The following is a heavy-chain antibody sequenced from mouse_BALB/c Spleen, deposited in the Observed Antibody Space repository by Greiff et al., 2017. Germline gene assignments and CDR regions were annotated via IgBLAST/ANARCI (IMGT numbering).Heavy chain of an antibody. Sequence: EVMLVESGGGLVQPGESLKLSCESNEYEFPSHDMSWVRKTPEKRLELVAAINSDGGSTYYPDTMERRFIISRDNTKKTLYLQMSSLRSEDTALYYCARQAYYYGSSYVGGYYFDYWGQGTTLTVSS. CDR1: EYEFPSHD. D-gene: IGHD1-1*01. J-gene: IGHJ2*01. CDR3: ARQAYYYGSSYVGGYYFDY. CDR2: INSDGGST. V-gene: IGHV5-2*03.